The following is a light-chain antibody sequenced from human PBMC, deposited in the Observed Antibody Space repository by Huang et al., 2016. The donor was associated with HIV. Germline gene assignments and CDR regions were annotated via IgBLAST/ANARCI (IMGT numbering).Light chain of an antibody. Sequence: DIPMTQSPSSLSASVGDRVTITCRASQSIRNYLNWYQQKPGKAPDLLIYATSSLQTGVPSRFRASGSGTNFTLTISSLQPEDFATYYCQQSYSVMGSFGPGTKVDIK. J-gene: IGKJ3*01. CDR1: QSIRNY. CDR3: QQSYSVMGS. CDR2: ATS. V-gene: IGKV1-39*01.